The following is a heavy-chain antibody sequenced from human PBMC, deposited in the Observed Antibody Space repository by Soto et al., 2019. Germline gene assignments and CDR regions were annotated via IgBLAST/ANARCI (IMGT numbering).Heavy chain of an antibody. CDR1: GGSFSGYY. J-gene: IGHJ6*03. D-gene: IGHD6-13*01. Sequence: SETLSLTCAVYGGSFSGYYWSWIRQPPGKGLEWIGEINHSGSTNYNPSLKSRVTISVDTSKNQFSLKLSSVTAADTAVYYCARGPSSSWYWEYYYYYYMDVWGKGTTVTVSS. CDR3: ARGPSSSWYWEYYYYYYMDV. V-gene: IGHV4-34*01. CDR2: INHSGST.